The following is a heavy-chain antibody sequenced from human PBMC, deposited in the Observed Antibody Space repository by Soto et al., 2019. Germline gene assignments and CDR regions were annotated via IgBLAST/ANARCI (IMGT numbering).Heavy chain of an antibody. V-gene: IGHV3-74*01. CDR2: ISADGRGT. Sequence: GGSLRLSCAASGFTFSNYWMHWVRQAPGEGLVWVSRISADGRGTNYADSVKGRFTISRDNAKNTLYLQMNSLGADDTAVYYCARCDSGFSYGYPDWGQGTLVTVSS. D-gene: IGHD5-18*01. J-gene: IGHJ4*02. CDR1: GFTFSNYW. CDR3: ARCDSGFSYGYPD.